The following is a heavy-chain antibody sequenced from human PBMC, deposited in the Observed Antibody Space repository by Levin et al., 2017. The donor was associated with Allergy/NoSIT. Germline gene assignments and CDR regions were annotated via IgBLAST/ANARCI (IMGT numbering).Heavy chain of an antibody. CDR3: ARKALRTVRDDAFDI. J-gene: IGHJ3*02. CDR2: IKQDGSEK. V-gene: IGHV3-7*01. Sequence: TGESLKISCAASGFTFSSYWMSWVRQAPGKGLEWVANIKQDGSEKYYVDSVKGRFTISRDNAKNSLYLQMNSLRAEDTAVYYCARKALRTVRDDAFDIWGQGTMVTVSS. CDR1: GFTFSSYW. D-gene: IGHD3-10*01.